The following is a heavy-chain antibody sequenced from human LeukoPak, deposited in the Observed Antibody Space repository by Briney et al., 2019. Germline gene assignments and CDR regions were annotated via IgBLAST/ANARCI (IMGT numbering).Heavy chain of an antibody. CDR1: GFTFSSYS. CDR2: ISSTSSYI. V-gene: IGHV3-21*01. CDR3: TGYNWFDP. D-gene: IGHD2-2*01. J-gene: IGHJ5*02. Sequence: GGSLRLSCAASGFTFSSYSMNWVRQAPGKGLEWVSSISSTSSYIYYADSVKGRFTITGDNAKNSLYLQMNSLRADDTAVYYCTGYNWFDPWGQGTLVSVSS.